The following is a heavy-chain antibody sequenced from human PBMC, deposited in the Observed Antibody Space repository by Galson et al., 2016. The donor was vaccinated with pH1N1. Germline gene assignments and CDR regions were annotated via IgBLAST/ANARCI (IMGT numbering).Heavy chain of an antibody. CDR3: ARDALDYYDSSGYYFDY. D-gene: IGHD3-22*01. Sequence: SLRLSCAASAFTFSSYAMHWVRQAPGKGLEWVAVISYDGSNKFYADSVKGRFTISRDNSKNTLYLQMHSLRAEDTAVYYCARDALDYYDSSGYYFDYWGQGTLVNVSS. V-gene: IGHV3-30-3*01. CDR1: AFTFSSYA. J-gene: IGHJ4*02. CDR2: ISYDGSNK.